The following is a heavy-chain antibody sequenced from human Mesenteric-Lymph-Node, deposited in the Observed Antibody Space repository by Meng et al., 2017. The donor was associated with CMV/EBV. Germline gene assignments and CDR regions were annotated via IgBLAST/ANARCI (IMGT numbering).Heavy chain of an antibody. CDR1: TVGSYT. CDR2: ITPILDTA. CDR3: ARALDLRDGYNYPPFDY. Sequence: TVGSYTISGLRQARGQGLEWMGRITPILDTANYAQKFQGRVTISADKSTSTTYVELSSLTSEDAAIYYCARALDLRDGYNYPPFDYWGQGTLVTVSS. D-gene: IGHD5-24*01. J-gene: IGHJ4*02. V-gene: IGHV1-69*08.